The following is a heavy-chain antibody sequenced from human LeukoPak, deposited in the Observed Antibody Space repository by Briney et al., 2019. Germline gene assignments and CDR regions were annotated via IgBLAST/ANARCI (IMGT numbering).Heavy chain of an antibody. Sequence: PGGSLRLSCAASGFTVSSNYMSWVRQAPGKGLEWVSVIYSGGSTYYADSVKGRFTISRDNSKNTLYLQMNSLRADDTAVYYCARDLTASGSFDYWGQGTLVTVSS. D-gene: IGHD3-9*01. CDR1: GFTVSSNY. CDR3: ARDLTASGSFDY. J-gene: IGHJ4*02. V-gene: IGHV3-53*01. CDR2: IYSGGST.